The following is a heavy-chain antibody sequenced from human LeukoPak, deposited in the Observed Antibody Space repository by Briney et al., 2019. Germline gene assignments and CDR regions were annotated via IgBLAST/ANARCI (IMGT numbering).Heavy chain of an antibody. V-gene: IGHV3-11*06. D-gene: IGHD6-13*01. CDR2: ISSSSSYT. CDR3: ASQAAAGALDV. J-gene: IGHJ6*04. Sequence: GGSLRLSCAASGFTFSDYYMSWIRQAPGKGLEWVSCISSSSSYTNYADSVKGRFTISRDNAKNSLYLQMNSLRAEDPAVYYCASQAAAGALDVWGTGTTVTVSS. CDR1: GFTFSDYY.